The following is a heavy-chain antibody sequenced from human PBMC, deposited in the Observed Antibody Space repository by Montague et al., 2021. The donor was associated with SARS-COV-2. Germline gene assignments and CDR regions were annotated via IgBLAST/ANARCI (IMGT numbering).Heavy chain of an antibody. D-gene: IGHD5-12*01. J-gene: IGHJ4*02. CDR1: GESMDHYY. Sequence: SETLSLTCSVSGESMDHYYWSWIRQPPAQDRGPMGYIFYIGTPGYNPSLGSGVSISIDMSNYKFSLQLTSLTSADTAVYYCARGQRGFPFWGQGKLVTVSS. CDR2: IFYIGTP. V-gene: IGHV4-59*13. CDR3: ARGQRGFPF.